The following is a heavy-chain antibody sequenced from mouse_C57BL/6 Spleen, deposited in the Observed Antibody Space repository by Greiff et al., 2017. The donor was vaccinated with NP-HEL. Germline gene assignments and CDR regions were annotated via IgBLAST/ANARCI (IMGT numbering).Heavy chain of an antibody. CDR3: AREGLGGSSSIFDY. CDR2: ISYDGSN. J-gene: IGHJ2*01. V-gene: IGHV3-6*01. CDR1: GYSITSGYY. Sequence: ESGPGLVKPSQSLSLTCSVTGYSITSGYYWNWIRQFPGNKLEWMGYISYDGSNNYNPSLKNRISITRDTSKNQFFLKLNSVTTEDTATYYCAREGLGGSSSIFDYWGQGTTLTVSS. D-gene: IGHD1-1*01.